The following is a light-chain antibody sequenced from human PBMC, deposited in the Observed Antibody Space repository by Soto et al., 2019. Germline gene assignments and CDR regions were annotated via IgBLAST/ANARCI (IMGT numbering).Light chain of an antibody. V-gene: IGKV2-24*01. CDR2: KVS. Sequence: DIVMTQTPLSSPVTLGQPASISFRSSQSLVHSDGNTYLSWLQQRPGQPPRLLIYKVSNRFSGGPDRFIGSGAATDFTLKISRVEAEDVGVYYCTQDTRCPPDLTFGGGTKVEIK. J-gene: IGKJ4*01. CDR1: QSLVHSDGNTY. CDR3: TQDTRCPPDLT.